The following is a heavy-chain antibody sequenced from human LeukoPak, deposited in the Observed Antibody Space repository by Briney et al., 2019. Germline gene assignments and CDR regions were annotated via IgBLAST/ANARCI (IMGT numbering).Heavy chain of an antibody. V-gene: IGHV1-18*01. CDR1: GYTFTSYG. D-gene: IGHD3-22*01. CDR2: ISAYNGNT. Sequence: ASVKVSCKASGYTFTSYGISWVRQAPGQGLEWMGWISAYNGNTNYAQKLQGRVTMTTDTSTSTAYMGLRSLRSDDTAVYYCARQDRRYYYDSSGYYNTWGQGTLVTVSS. J-gene: IGHJ4*02. CDR3: ARQDRRYYYDSSGYYNT.